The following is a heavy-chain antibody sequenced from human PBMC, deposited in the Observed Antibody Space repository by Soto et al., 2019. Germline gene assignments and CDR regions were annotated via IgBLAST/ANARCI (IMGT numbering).Heavy chain of an antibody. CDR3: AGESDSRSYYFDY. CDR2: IYNSGIT. CDR1: GGSVSSGSYY. J-gene: IGHJ4*02. V-gene: IGHV4-61*03. Sequence: SETLSLTCTVSGGSVSSGSYYWSWIRQPPGKGLEWIGYIYNSGITNYNPSLKSRVTISVDTSKNHFSLRMSSVTAADTAVYYCAGESDSRSYYFDYWGPGTLVTVSS. D-gene: IGHD3-10*01.